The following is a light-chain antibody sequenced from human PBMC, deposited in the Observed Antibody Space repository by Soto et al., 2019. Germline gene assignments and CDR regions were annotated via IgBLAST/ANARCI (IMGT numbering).Light chain of an antibody. CDR3: QQSYSTPST. J-gene: IGKJ2*01. CDR1: QSISTY. V-gene: IGKV1-39*01. CDR2: AAS. Sequence: DIQVTQSPSSLSASVGDRVTISCRASQSISTYLNWYQHKPGKAPKLLIHAASSLRSGVPSRCSGSGSGTDNTLTISSQQPEDLNNYYSQQSYSTPSTFGQGTKLEIK.